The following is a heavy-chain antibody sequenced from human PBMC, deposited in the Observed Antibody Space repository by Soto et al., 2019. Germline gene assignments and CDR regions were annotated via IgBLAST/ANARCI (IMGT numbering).Heavy chain of an antibody. CDR1: GFTFSSYW. CDR2: IKQDGSEK. CDR3: ARLGRQLVGVYYYYMDV. D-gene: IGHD6-6*01. V-gene: IGHV3-7*01. Sequence: GGSLRLSCAASGFTFSSYWMSWVRQAPGKGLEWVANIKQDGSEKYYVDSVKGRFTISRDNAKNSLYLQMNSLRAEDTAVYYCARLGRQLVGVYYYYMDVWGKGTTVTVSS. J-gene: IGHJ6*03.